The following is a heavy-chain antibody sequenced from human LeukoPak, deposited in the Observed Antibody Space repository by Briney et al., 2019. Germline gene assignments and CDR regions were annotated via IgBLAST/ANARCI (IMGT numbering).Heavy chain of an antibody. Sequence: GGSLRLSCAASGITFSSYAMSWVRQAPGKGLEWVSVISSSGETSYYADSVKGRFTISRDNSKNTLYLQMTSLRAEDTAVYYCVAQGCARTTCAHVYWGQGTLVTASS. CDR1: GITFSSYA. CDR3: VAQGCARTTCAHVY. CDR2: ISSSGETS. D-gene: IGHD4/OR15-4a*01. V-gene: IGHV3-23*01. J-gene: IGHJ4*02.